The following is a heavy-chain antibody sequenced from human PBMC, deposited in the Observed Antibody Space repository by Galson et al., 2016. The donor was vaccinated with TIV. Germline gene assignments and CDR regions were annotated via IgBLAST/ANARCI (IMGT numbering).Heavy chain of an antibody. CDR1: GGSFMNYA. D-gene: IGHD1-14*01. V-gene: IGHV1-69*06. J-gene: IGHJ6*03. CDR2: IIPIFGTG. CDR3: AGPPTFGNVYHYYMDV. Sequence: SVKVSCKASGGSFMNYAVSWVRQAPGQGLEWMGRIIPIFGTGNYAQKFQGRVTITADIFASTAYRELSSLTSDDTAVYYCAGPPTFGNVYHYYMDVWGKGTAVTVSS.